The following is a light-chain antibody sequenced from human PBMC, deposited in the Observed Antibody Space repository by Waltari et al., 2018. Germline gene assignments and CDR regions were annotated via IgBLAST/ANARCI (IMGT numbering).Light chain of an antibody. CDR3: ATWDDSLNGWV. J-gene: IGLJ3*02. CDR1: SSNIGSNT. Sequence: QSVLTQSPSASETPGQRVTISCSGRSSNIGSNTVSWYHQLPGTAPKLLIYSNNPRPSWVPYRCAGSRAGTSASLVISGRQSEYEADYYCATWDDSLNGWVFGGGTKLTVL. V-gene: IGLV1-44*01. CDR2: SNN.